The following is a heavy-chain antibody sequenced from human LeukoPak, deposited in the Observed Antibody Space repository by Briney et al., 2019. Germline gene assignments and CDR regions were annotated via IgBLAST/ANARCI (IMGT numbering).Heavy chain of an antibody. D-gene: IGHD3-3*01. J-gene: IGHJ6*02. Sequence: ASVKVSCKASGYTFTSYDINWVRQATGQGLEWMGWMNPNSGNTVYAQKFQGRVTMTRNTSISTAYMELSSLRSEDTAVYYCARSRSASLTIFGVVIIDYYYYGMDVWGQGTTVTVSS. CDR1: GYTFTSYD. V-gene: IGHV1-8*01. CDR3: ARSRSASLTIFGVVIIDYYYYGMDV. CDR2: MNPNSGNT.